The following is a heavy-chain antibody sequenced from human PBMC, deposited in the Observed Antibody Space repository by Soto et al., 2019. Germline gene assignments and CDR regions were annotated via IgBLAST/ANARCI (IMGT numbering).Heavy chain of an antibody. CDR3: ARDGESSVNREDGFDF. Sequence: GGSLRLSCAASGFTFSSYSMNWVRQAPGKGLEWVSSISSSSSYIYYADSVKGRFTISRDNAKNSLYLQMNSLRAEDTAVYYCARDGESSVNREDGFDFWGQGAMVTVSS. J-gene: IGHJ3*01. D-gene: IGHD3-10*01. CDR2: ISSSSSYI. V-gene: IGHV3-21*01. CDR1: GFTFSSYS.